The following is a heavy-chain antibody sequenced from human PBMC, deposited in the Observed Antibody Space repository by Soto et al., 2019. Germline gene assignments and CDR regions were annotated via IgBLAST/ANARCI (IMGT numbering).Heavy chain of an antibody. CDR1: GFTFSSYE. CDR3: ARDGYSYGSPFDY. D-gene: IGHD5-18*01. Sequence: GGSLRLSCSASGFTFSSYEMNWVRQAPGKGLEWVSYISTSGDTKYYADSVKGRFTISRDNAKNSVYLQMNSLRAEDTAVYYCARDGYSYGSPFDYWGQGTLVTVSS. J-gene: IGHJ4*02. CDR2: ISTSGDTK. V-gene: IGHV3-48*03.